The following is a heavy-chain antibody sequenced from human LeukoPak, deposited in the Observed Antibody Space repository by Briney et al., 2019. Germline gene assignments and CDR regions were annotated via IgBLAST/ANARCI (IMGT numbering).Heavy chain of an antibody. CDR1: GFTFSSYW. Sequence: GGSLRLSCAASGFTFSSYWMSWVRQAPGKGLEWVANIKQDGSEKYYVDSAKGRFTISRDNAKNSLYLQMNSLRAEDTAVYYCARVGDEMDYYDSSGYSPDYWGQGTLVTVSS. CDR3: ARVGDEMDYYDSSGYSPDY. J-gene: IGHJ4*02. V-gene: IGHV3-7*01. CDR2: IKQDGSEK. D-gene: IGHD3-22*01.